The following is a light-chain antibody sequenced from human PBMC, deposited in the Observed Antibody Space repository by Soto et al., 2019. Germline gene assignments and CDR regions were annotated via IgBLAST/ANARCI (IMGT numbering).Light chain of an antibody. CDR3: QQDGCSPRT. J-gene: IGKJ1*01. CDR2: GAS. V-gene: IGKV3-20*01. Sequence: EIVLTQSPGTLSLSPGERATLSCRASQSVSSSYLAWYQQKPGQAPRLLIYGASSRATGIPDRFSGSGSGTDFTLTISRLEPEDVAVYYCQQDGCSPRTFGQGTKVEIK. CDR1: QSVSSSY.